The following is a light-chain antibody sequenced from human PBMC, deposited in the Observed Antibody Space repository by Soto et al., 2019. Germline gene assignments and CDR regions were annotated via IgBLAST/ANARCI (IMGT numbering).Light chain of an antibody. Sequence: ESVLSQSPGTLSLSPGERATLSCRASQSVSSDYLSWYQQKPGQAPRLPIYGASIRATGIPDRFSGSGSGTEFTLTISSLQSEDFAVYYCQQYNDWPRTFGQGTKVDI. J-gene: IGKJ1*01. CDR2: GAS. CDR3: QQYNDWPRT. V-gene: IGKV3D-15*01. CDR1: QSVSSD.